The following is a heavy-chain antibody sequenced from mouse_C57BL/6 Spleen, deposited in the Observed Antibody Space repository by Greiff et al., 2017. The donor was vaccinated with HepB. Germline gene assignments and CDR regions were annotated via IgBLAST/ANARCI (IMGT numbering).Heavy chain of an antibody. Sequence: EVQVVESGGGLVKPGGSLKLSCAASGFTFSDYGMHWVRQAPEKGLEWVAYISSGSSTIYYADTVKGRFTISRDNAKTTLFLQMTSLRSEDTAMYYCARPITTVVDWYFDVWGTGTTVTVSS. CDR3: ARPITTVVDWYFDV. CDR2: ISSGSSTI. CDR1: GFTFSDYG. V-gene: IGHV5-17*01. J-gene: IGHJ1*03. D-gene: IGHD1-1*01.